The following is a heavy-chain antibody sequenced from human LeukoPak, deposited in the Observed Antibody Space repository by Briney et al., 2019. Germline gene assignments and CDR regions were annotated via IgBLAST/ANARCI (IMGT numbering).Heavy chain of an antibody. D-gene: IGHD2-2*01. Sequence: SVKVSCKASGGTFSSYAISWVRQAPGQGLEWMGRIIPILGIANYAQKFQGRVTITADKSTSTAYMELSSLRSEDTAVYYCASPAAEYQLPFSPRAFDIWGQGTMVTVSS. CDR1: GGTFSSYA. CDR2: IIPILGIA. J-gene: IGHJ3*02. CDR3: ASPAAEYQLPFSPRAFDI. V-gene: IGHV1-69*04.